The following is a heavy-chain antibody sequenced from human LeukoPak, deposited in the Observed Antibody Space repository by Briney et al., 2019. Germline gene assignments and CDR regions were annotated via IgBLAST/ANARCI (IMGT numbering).Heavy chain of an antibody. D-gene: IGHD4-17*01. CDR1: GFTFSSYS. CDR3: ARGMTTVTTSWLYYYYGMDV. Sequence: GGSLRLSCAASGFTFSSYSMNWVRQAPGKGLEWVSYISSSSSTIYYADSVKGRFTISRDNAKTSLYLQMNSLRAEDTAVYYCARGMTTVTTSWLYYYYGMDVWGQGTTVTVSS. CDR2: ISSSSSTI. J-gene: IGHJ6*02. V-gene: IGHV3-48*01.